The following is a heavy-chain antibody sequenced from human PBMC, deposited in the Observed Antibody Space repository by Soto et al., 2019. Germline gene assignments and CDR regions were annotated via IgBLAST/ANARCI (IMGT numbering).Heavy chain of an antibody. CDR3: ARDRYYGSGSSYYYYYGMDV. D-gene: IGHD3-10*01. Sequence: GGSLRLSCAASGFTFSSYAMHWVRQAPGKGLERVAVISYDGSNKYYADSVKGRFTISRDNSKNTLYLQMNSLRAEDTAVYYCARDRYYGSGSSYYYYYGMDVWGQGTTVTVSS. CDR1: GFTFSSYA. CDR2: ISYDGSNK. V-gene: IGHV3-30-3*01. J-gene: IGHJ6*02.